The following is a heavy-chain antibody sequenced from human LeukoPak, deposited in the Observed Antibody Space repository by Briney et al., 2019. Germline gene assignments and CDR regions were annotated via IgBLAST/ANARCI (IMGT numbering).Heavy chain of an antibody. Sequence: GGSLRLSCAASGFTFNTYALSWVRRAPGKGLEWVSAISASDDATYYADPVKGRFTISRDNSKNMLYLQMNSLTAEDTAVYYCAKRLYCSGSTCYGFDYWGQGTLVTVSS. CDR2: ISASDDAT. V-gene: IGHV3-23*01. J-gene: IGHJ4*02. CDR3: AKRLYCSGSTCYGFDY. D-gene: IGHD2-15*01. CDR1: GFTFNTYA.